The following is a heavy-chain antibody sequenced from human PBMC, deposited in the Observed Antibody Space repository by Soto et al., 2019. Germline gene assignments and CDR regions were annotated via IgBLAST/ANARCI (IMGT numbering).Heavy chain of an antibody. CDR1: GITLSTYA. Sequence: GGSLKLSCAASGITLSTYAMSWVRRAPGKGLEWVSTIGSNGADKQYADFVKGRFTVSRDSSKSTLSLQMNSLRAEDTAVYYCAADYLRHNSLNGYYYSYGMDVWGQGTTVTVS. J-gene: IGHJ6*02. D-gene: IGHD4-17*01. V-gene: IGHV3-23*01. CDR2: IGSNGADK. CDR3: AADYLRHNSLNGYYYSYGMDV.